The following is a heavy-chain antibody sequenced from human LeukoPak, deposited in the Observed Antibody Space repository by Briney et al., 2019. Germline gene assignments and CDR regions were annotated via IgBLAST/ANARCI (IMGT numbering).Heavy chain of an antibody. CDR1: GGSMSNHY. V-gene: IGHV4-59*11. J-gene: IGHJ4*02. CDR2: IYYSGRT. D-gene: IGHD6-19*01. Sequence: SETLSLTCTVSGGSMSNHYWSWIRQPPGKGLEWIGYIYYSGRTNYNPSLKSRVTISVDTSRKQVSLKLSSVTAADTAVYYCATALSVAGSFYFDYWGQGTLVTVSS. CDR3: ATALSVAGSFYFDY.